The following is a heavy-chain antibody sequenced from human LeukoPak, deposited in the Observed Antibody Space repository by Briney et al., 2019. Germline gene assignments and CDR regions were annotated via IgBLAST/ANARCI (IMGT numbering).Heavy chain of an antibody. CDR3: ARDAEYSSTWFDC. CDR2: ISSSDSII. D-gene: IGHD6-13*01. CDR1: GFTFSDYY. V-gene: IGHV3-11*01. Sequence: GGSLRLSCAASGFTFSDYYMSWIRQAPGKGLEWASYISSSDSIIYYADSVKGRITISRDDAKNSLYLQMDSLRAEDTAIYYCARDAEYSSTWFDCWGQGTLVTVSS. J-gene: IGHJ4*02.